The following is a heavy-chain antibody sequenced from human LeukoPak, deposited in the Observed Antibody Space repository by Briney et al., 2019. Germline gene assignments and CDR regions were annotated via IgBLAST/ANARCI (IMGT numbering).Heavy chain of an antibody. Sequence: GGSLRLSCAASGFTFSSYAMSWVRQAPGKGLEWVSAISGSGGSTYYADSVKGRFTISRDNSKNTLYLQMNSLRAEDTAVYYCAEEYCSSTSCPQDYWGQGTLVTVSS. D-gene: IGHD2-2*01. CDR1: GFTFSSYA. V-gene: IGHV3-23*01. CDR2: ISGSGGST. CDR3: AEEYCSSTSCPQDY. J-gene: IGHJ4*02.